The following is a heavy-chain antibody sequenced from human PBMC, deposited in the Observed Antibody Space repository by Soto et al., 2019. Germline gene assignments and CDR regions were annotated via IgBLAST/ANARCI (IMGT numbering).Heavy chain of an antibody. J-gene: IGHJ5*02. V-gene: IGHV4-30-4*01. Sequence: SETLSLTCTVSGGSISSGDYYWSWIRQPPGKGLEWIGYIYYSGSTYYNPSLKSRVTISVDTSKNQFSLKLSSVTAADTAVYYCGRERPDGSRLDPWGQGTLVTVS. CDR3: GRERPDGSRLDP. CDR1: GGSISSGDYY. D-gene: IGHD6-13*01. CDR2: IYYSGST.